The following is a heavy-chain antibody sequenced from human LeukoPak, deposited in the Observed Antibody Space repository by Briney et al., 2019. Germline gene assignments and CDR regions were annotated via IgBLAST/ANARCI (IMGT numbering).Heavy chain of an antibody. D-gene: IGHD2-2*01. CDR3: TRDGLHCSSSSCHPYYYYYVDV. V-gene: IGHV3-49*04. J-gene: IGHJ6*03. CDR1: GFTFGDYA. Sequence: GGCLRLSCSASGFTFGDYAMSWVRQAPGKGLEWVGFIQSKAYVSDAEYAASVKGRFTISRDASRSITYLQMNSLKTEDSAVYYCTRDGLHCSSSSCHPYYYYYVDVWGKGTTVTVS. CDR2: IQSKAYVSDA.